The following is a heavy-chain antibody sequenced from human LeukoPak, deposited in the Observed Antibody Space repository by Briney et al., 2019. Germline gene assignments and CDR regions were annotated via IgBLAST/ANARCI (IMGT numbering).Heavy chain of an antibody. J-gene: IGHJ4*02. CDR1: GFTFANYW. V-gene: IGHV3-7*01. CDR3: ARVGGSWELIL. CDR2: IRQDGSEK. D-gene: IGHD2-15*01. Sequence: GGALRLSCAASGFTFANYWLSWVRPALGKGLARVANIRQDGSEKFYVDSVKGRFTISRDNDKSSLYLQMNSLRGEETAGYFCARVGGSWELILWGQGTLVTVS.